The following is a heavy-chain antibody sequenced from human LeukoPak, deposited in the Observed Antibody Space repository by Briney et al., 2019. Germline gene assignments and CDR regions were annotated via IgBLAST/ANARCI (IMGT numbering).Heavy chain of an antibody. CDR2: ISGSGGST. CDR3: AGYCSGGSCFRAHYYYYYGLDV. V-gene: IGHV3-23*01. CDR1: GFTFSNYA. J-gene: IGHJ6*04. D-gene: IGHD2-15*01. Sequence: GGSLRLSCAASGFTFSNYAMSWVRQAPGKGLEWVSGISGSGGSTDYADSVKGRFTISRDNSKNTLYLQMNSLGAEDTAVYYCAGYCSGGSCFRAHYYYYYGLDVWGKGTTVTVSS.